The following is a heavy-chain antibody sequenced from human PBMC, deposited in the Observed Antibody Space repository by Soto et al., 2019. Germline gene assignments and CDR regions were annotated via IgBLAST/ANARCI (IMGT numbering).Heavy chain of an antibody. CDR1: GFTFSSYW. CDR2: IKQDGSEK. V-gene: IGHV3-7*01. J-gene: IGHJ6*03. CDR3: ARDLRGSSSWYFYYYYMDV. D-gene: IGHD6-13*01. Sequence: GGSLRLSCAASGFTFSSYWMSWVRQAPGKGLEWVANIKQDGSEKYYVDSVKGRFTISRDNAKNSLYLQMNSLRAEDTAVYYCARDLRGSSSWYFYYYYMDVWGKGTTVTV.